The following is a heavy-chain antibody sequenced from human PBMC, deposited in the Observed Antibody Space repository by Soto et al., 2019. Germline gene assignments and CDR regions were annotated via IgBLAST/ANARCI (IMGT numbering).Heavy chain of an antibody. J-gene: IGHJ6*02. CDR3: ARAVPGMDV. CDR1: GFTLSDFA. CDR2: ISNDGGIE. V-gene: IGHV3-30-3*01. Sequence: QVQRVQSGGGVVQPGRSLRLSCAASGFTLSDFAMHWVRQAPGKGLEWVALISNDGGIEHYGDSGRGRFTNSRDNSKHMLYLQMTTLRVEDTAVYYGARAVPGMDVWGQGTTVTVSS.